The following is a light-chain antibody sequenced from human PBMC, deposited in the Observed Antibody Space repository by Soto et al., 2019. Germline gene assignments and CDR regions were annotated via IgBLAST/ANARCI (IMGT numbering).Light chain of an antibody. V-gene: IGKV3-20*01. CDR3: QQYGPSRT. CDR2: GAS. Sequence: EIVLTQSPGTLPLSPGERATLSCRASQSVSSSYLAWYQQKPGQAPRLLIYGASSRATGIPDKFSGSGSGTDFTLTISRLEPEDFAVYYCQQYGPSRTFGQGTKVEIK. CDR1: QSVSSSY. J-gene: IGKJ1*01.